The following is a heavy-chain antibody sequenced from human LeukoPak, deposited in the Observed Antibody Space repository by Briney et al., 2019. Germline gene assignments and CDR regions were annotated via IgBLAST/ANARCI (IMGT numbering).Heavy chain of an antibody. D-gene: IGHD2-21*02. Sequence: SETLSLTCTVSGASISAYYWNWIRQPAGKGLEWVGHFYARGNSNYNPSLKNRVTMSVDTSKSHFSLELRSVTAADSAVYYCAKELPGAGLFDSWGLGTLVTVSS. V-gene: IGHV4-4*07. CDR2: FYARGNS. J-gene: IGHJ4*01. CDR3: AKELPGAGLFDS. CDR1: GASISAYY.